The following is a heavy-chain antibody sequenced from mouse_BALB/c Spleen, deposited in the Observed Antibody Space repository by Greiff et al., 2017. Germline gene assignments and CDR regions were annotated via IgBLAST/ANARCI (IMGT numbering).Heavy chain of an antibody. D-gene: IGHD1-1*01. CDR3: AEGYGINAMDY. V-gene: IGHV14-3*02. CDR2: IDPANGNT. CDR1: GFNIKDTY. J-gene: IGHJ4*01. Sequence: VQLQQSGAELVKPGASVKLSCTASGFNIKDTYMHWVKQRPEQGLEWIGRIDPANGNTKYDPKFQGKATITADTSSNTAYLQLSSLTSEDTAVYYCAEGYGINAMDYWGQGTSVTVSS.